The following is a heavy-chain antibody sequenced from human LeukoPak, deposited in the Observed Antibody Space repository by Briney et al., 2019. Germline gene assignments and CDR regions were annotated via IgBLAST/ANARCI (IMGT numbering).Heavy chain of an antibody. CDR3: ARERIDSFDS. D-gene: IGHD3-16*02. Sequence: SQTLSLTCAISGDTVSSTSGAWNWIRQSPSRGLEWLGRTYYRSKWFNDYAVSVKSRVTFNPDTSKNQVSLQLNSVIPEDTAEYYCARERIDSFDSWGQGTLVTVSS. CDR1: GDTVSSTSGA. J-gene: IGHJ5*01. V-gene: IGHV6-1*01. CDR2: TYYRSKWFN.